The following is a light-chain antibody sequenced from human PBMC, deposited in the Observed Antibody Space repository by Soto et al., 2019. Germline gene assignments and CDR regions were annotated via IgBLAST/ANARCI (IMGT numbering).Light chain of an antibody. J-gene: IGKJ1*01. CDR2: ASS. CDR3: QQYNNWPRT. Sequence: EVVMTQSPATLSVSPGERATLSCRASQSVSRNLAWYQQKPGQAPRLLMYASSTRATGVPARFSGGGSGTEFTLTISSLQSEDFAIYYCQQYNNWPRTFGQGTKVEIK. V-gene: IGKV3-15*01. CDR1: QSVSRN.